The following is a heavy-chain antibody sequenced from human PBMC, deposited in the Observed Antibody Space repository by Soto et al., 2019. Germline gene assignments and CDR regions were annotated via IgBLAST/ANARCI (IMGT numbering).Heavy chain of an antibody. Sequence: QVQLVQSGAEVKKPGASVKVSCKASGYTFTSYAMHWVRQAPVQRLEWMGWINAGNGNTKYSQKFQGRGTITRDTAASTAHMELSSLRSEDTAVYSCARGFRGVDAACFDTWGQGTLVTAS. J-gene: IGHJ5*02. CDR1: GYTFTSYA. D-gene: IGHD2-8*01. V-gene: IGHV1-3*01. CDR3: ARGFRGVDAACFDT. CDR2: INAGNGNT.